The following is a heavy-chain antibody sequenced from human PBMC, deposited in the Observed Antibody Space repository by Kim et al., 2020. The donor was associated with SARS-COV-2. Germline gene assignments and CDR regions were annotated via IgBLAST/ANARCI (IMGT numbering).Heavy chain of an antibody. Sequence: SETLSLTCTVSGGSISSYYWSWIRQPPGKGLEWIGYIYYSGSTNYNPSLKSRVTISVDTSKNQFSLKLSSVTAADTAVYYCARDLSPYCGGDCYGWYYYGMDVWGQGTTVTVSS. J-gene: IGHJ6*02. D-gene: IGHD2-21*02. CDR1: GGSISSYY. V-gene: IGHV4-59*01. CDR3: ARDLSPYCGGDCYGWYYYGMDV. CDR2: IYYSGST.